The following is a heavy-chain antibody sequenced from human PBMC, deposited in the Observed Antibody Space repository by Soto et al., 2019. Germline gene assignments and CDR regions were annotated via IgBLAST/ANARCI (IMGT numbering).Heavy chain of an antibody. Sequence: PSETLSLTCTVSGGSISSYYWSWIRQPPGKGLEWIGYIYYSGSTNYNPSLKSRVTISVDTSKNQFSLKLSSVTAADTAVYYCARTGYSSGWYGFDYWGQGTLVTVSS. D-gene: IGHD6-19*01. CDR2: IYYSGST. J-gene: IGHJ4*02. CDR3: ARTGYSSGWYGFDY. CDR1: GGSISSYY. V-gene: IGHV4-59*08.